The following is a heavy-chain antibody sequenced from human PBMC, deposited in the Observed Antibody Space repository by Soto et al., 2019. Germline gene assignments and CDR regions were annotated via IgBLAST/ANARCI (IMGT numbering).Heavy chain of an antibody. V-gene: IGHV1-8*01. J-gene: IGHJ6*02. CDR2: MNPNSGNT. Sequence: ASVKVSCKASGYTFTSYDINWVRQATGQGLEWMGWMNPNSGNTGYAQKFQGRVTTTRNTSISTAYMELSSLRSEDTAVYYCAREEITAAMVRGVITFDYYYGMDVWGQGTTVTVSS. CDR3: AREEITAAMVRGVITFDYYYGMDV. D-gene: IGHD3-10*01. CDR1: GYTFTSYD.